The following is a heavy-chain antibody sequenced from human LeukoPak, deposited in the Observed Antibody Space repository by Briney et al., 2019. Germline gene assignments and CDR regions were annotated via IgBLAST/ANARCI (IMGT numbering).Heavy chain of an antibody. D-gene: IGHD3-3*01. CDR3: ASLDTKD. Sequence: GASVKVSCKASGYTFTNYYVHWVRQAPGQGLEWMGMINPSGGSTTYAQKFQGRVTITADESTSTAYMELSSLRSEDTAVYYCASLDTKDWGQGTLVTVSS. CDR2: INPSGGST. J-gene: IGHJ4*02. V-gene: IGHV1-46*01. CDR1: GYTFTNYY.